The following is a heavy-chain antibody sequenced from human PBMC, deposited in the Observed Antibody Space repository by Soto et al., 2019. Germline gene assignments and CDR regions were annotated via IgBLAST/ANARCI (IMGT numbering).Heavy chain of an antibody. CDR1: GFTFSSYS. V-gene: IGHV3-21*01. J-gene: IGHJ4*02. Sequence: EVQLVESGGGLVKPGGSLRLSCEASGFTFSSYSMIWVLQAPGKGLEWVSSISTTSSYIYYADSVKGRFTISRDNAKNSLYLLMNSLRAEDTAVYYCAREGSLYNDYISNCADYWGQGTLVTVSS. CDR3: AREGSLYNDYISNCADY. D-gene: IGHD4-4*01. CDR2: ISTTSSYI.